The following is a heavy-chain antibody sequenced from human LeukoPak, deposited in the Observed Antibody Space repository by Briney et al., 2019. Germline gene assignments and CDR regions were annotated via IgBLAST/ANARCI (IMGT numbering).Heavy chain of an antibody. CDR1: GGSISSSSYY. J-gene: IGHJ3*02. V-gene: IGHV4-39*01. D-gene: IGHD6-19*01. CDR3: ARARYSSGWYPVGAFDI. Sequence: PSETLSLTCTVSGGSISSSSYYWGWIRQPPGKGLEWIGNIYYSGSTYYNPSLKSRVTISVDTSKNQFSLKLSSVTAADTAVYYCARARYSSGWYPVGAFDIWGQGTMVTVSS. CDR2: IYYSGST.